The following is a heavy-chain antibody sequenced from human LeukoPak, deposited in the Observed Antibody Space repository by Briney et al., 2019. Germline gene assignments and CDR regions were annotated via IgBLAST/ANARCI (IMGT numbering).Heavy chain of an antibody. V-gene: IGHV3-21*01. J-gene: IGHJ6*03. CDR1: GFTFSSYS. CDR3: ARVKARGTYYYYYYMDV. Sequence: GGSLRLSCASSGFTFSSYSMNWVRQAPGKGLEWVSSISSSSSYIYYADSVKGRFTISRDNAKNSLYLQMNSLRAEDTAVYYCARVKARGTYYYYYYMDVWGKGTTVTVSS. D-gene: IGHD1-1*01. CDR2: ISSSSSYI.